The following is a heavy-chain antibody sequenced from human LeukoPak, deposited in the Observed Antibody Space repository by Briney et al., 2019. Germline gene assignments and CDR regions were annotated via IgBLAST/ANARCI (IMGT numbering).Heavy chain of an antibody. CDR3: ARDFGNRVVPAATPSDY. CDR1: GFTFSSYW. CDR2: IKQDGSEK. V-gene: IGHV3-7*01. J-gene: IGHJ4*02. Sequence: GGSLRLSCAASGFTFSSYWMSWVRQAPGKGLEWVANIKQDGSEKYYVDSVKGRFTISRDNAKNSLYLQMNSLRAEDTAVYYCARDFGNRVVPAATPSDYWGQGTLVTVSS. D-gene: IGHD2-2*02.